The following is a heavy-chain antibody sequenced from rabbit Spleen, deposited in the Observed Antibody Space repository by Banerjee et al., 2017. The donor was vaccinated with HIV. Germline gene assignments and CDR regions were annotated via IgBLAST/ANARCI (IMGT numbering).Heavy chain of an antibody. CDR2: IYAGSSGTT. CDR1: GVSFSSNYY. D-gene: IGHD8-1*01. J-gene: IGHJ6*01. CDR3: ARDAGSSFSTYGMDL. V-gene: IGHV1S40*01. Sequence: LVESGGDLVKPGASLTLTCTASGVSFSSNYYMCWVRQAPGKGLEWIACIYAGSSGTTYYASWPKGRFTISKTSSTTVTLQMTSLTAADTATYFCARDAGSSFSTYGMDLWGQGTLVTVS.